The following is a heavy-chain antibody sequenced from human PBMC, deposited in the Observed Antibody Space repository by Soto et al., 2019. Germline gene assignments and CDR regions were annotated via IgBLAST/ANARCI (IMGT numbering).Heavy chain of an antibody. CDR2: INPNSGGT. V-gene: IGHV1-2*04. J-gene: IGHJ6*02. CDR3: ARGESAGYYDCSGYNYGMDV. D-gene: IGHD3-22*01. CDR1: GGTFSSYA. Sequence: ASVKVSCKASGGTFSSYAISWVRQAPGQGLEWMGWINPNSGGTNYAQKFQGWVTMTRDTSISTAYMELSRLRSDDTAVYYCARGESAGYYDCSGYNYGMDVWGQGTTVTVSS.